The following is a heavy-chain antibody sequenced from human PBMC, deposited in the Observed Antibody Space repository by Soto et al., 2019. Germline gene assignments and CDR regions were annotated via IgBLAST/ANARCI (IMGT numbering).Heavy chain of an antibody. D-gene: IGHD3-3*01. V-gene: IGHV3-30*03. Sequence: GGSLRLSCTSSTVAINVHGIQWVRQAPGKGLEWVAFISNDGRTQYYADSVKGRFTISRDYSKNTVDLQMNSLRNEETAVYYCARDIWSGDYKWFDSWGPGTLVTVSS. CDR2: ISNDGRTQ. J-gene: IGHJ5*01. CDR1: TVAINVHG. CDR3: ARDIWSGDYKWFDS.